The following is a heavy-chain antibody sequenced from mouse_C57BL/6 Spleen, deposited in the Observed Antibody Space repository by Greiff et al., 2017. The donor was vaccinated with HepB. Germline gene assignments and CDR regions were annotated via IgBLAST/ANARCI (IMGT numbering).Heavy chain of an antibody. J-gene: IGHJ1*03. CDR1: GVDFSRYW. V-gene: IGHV4-1*01. CDR2: INPDSSTI. CDR3: ARPGDYWYFDV. Sequence: AASGVDFSRYWMSWVRRAPGKGLEWIGEINPDSSTINYAPSLKDKFIISRDNAKNTLYLQMSKVRSEDTALYYCARPGDYWYFDVWGTGTTVTVSS.